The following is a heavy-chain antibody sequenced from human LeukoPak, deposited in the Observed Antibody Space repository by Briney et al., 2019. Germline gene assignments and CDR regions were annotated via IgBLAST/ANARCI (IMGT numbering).Heavy chain of an antibody. CDR2: ITGSGGST. D-gene: IGHD1-26*01. V-gene: IGHV3-23*01. CDR3: ARATWDPNYYYYMDV. Sequence: GGSLRLSCAASGFTFNNYGMSWVRQAPGTGLEWVSAITGSGGSTYYADSVKGRFTISRDNSKNTLYLQMNSLRAEDAAVYFCARATWDPNYYYYMDVWGKGTTVTISS. J-gene: IGHJ6*03. CDR1: GFTFNNYG.